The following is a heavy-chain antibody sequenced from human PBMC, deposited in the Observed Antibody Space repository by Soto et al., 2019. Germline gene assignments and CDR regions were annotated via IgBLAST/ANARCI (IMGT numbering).Heavy chain of an antibody. CDR1: GGSISSGGYS. Sequence: PSETLSLTCAVSGGSISSGGYSWSWIRQPPGKGLEWIGEINHSGSTNYNPSLKSRVTISVDTSKNQFSLKLSSVTAADTAVYYCATLHYGDYKFDYWGQGTLVTVSS. CDR3: ATLHYGDYKFDY. CDR2: INHSGST. V-gene: IGHV4-34*01. J-gene: IGHJ4*02. D-gene: IGHD4-17*01.